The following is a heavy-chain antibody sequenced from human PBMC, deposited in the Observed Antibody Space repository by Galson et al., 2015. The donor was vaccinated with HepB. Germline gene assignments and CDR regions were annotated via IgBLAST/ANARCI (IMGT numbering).Heavy chain of an antibody. D-gene: IGHD1-26*01. CDR3: AREEKGGIFPL. CDR1: GFTFSSYG. Sequence: SLRLSCAASGFTFSSYGMHWVRQAPGKGLEWVAVISYDGSNKYYADSVKGRFTISRDNSKNTVYLQMNSLRAEDTAIFYCAREEKGGIFPLWGQGTLVTVSS. CDR2: ISYDGSNK. V-gene: IGHV3-30*03. J-gene: IGHJ4*02.